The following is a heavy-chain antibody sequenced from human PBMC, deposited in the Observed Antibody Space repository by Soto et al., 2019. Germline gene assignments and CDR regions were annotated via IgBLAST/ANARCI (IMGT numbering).Heavy chain of an antibody. D-gene: IGHD6-6*01. J-gene: IGHJ4*02. CDR1: GGTFSSYA. CDR2: IIPIFGTA. V-gene: IGHV1-69*13. Sequence: SVKVSCKASGGTFSSYAISWVRQAPGQGLEWMGGIIPIFGTANYAQKFQGRVTITADESTSTAYMELSSLRSEDTAVYYCATHTLKSIAARPGFDYWGQGALVTVSS. CDR3: ATHTLKSIAARPGFDY.